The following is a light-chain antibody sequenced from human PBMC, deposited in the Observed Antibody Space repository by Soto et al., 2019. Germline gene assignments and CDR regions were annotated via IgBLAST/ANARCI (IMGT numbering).Light chain of an antibody. Sequence: QSVLTQPASVSGSPGQSITISCTGTSSDVGGYNYVSWYQQHPGKAPKLMIYDVSNRPSGVSNRFSGSKSGNTASLTISGLQAEDEADYYCSSYTSTVGVFGGGTKLTVL. V-gene: IGLV2-14*01. CDR3: SSYTSTVGV. CDR2: DVS. CDR1: SSDVGGYNY. J-gene: IGLJ2*01.